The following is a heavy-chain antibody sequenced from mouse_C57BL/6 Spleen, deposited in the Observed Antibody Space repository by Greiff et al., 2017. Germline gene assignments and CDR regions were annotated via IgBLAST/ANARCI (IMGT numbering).Heavy chain of an antibody. V-gene: IGHV2-3*01. CDR1: GFSLTSYG. D-gene: IGHD1-1*01. Sequence: QVQLKQSGPGLVAPSPSLSITCTVSGFSLTSYGVSWVRQPPGKGLEWMGVIWGYGSSNYHSAYISRLSISKDNSKSQVFLKLNSLQTDDTATYYCAKEGITTVVATDYAMDYWGQGTSVTVSS. CDR3: AKEGITTVVATDYAMDY. J-gene: IGHJ4*01. CDR2: IWGYGSS.